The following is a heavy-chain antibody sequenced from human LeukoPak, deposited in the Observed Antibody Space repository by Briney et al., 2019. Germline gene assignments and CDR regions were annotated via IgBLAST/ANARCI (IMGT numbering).Heavy chain of an antibody. V-gene: IGHV3-48*03. D-gene: IGHD4-17*01. Sequence: GGSLRLSCAASRFTFSSYEMNWVRQAPGKGLEWVSYISSSGSTIYYADSVKGRFTISRDNAKNSLYLQMNSLRAEDTAVYYCARTTVNAFDIWGQGTMVTVSS. J-gene: IGHJ3*02. CDR3: ARTTVNAFDI. CDR2: ISSSGSTI. CDR1: RFTFSSYE.